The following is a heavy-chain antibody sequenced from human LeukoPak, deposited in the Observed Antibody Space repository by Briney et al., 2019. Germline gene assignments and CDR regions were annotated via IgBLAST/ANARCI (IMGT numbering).Heavy chain of an antibody. D-gene: IGHD3-9*01. CDR1: GYTFSGYY. CDR2: INTDTGTP. Sequence: GASVKVSCKASGYTFSGYYMHWVRQAPGQGLEWMGWINTDTGTPTYAPDFTGRFVFSLDTSVNTAYLQVSGLKAGDTAMYYCTRDLPLRDLDWLSESTFDYWGQGTLVTVSS. CDR3: TRDLPLRDLDWLSESTFDY. V-gene: IGHV7-4-1*02. J-gene: IGHJ4*02.